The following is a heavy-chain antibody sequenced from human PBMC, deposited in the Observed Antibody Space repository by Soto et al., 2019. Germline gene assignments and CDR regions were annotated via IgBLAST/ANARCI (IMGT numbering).Heavy chain of an antibody. J-gene: IGHJ4*02. D-gene: IGHD5-18*01. Sequence: QVQLVQSGAEVKKPGSSVKVSCKASGGTFSSYAISWVRQAPGQGLEWMGGIIPIFGTANYAQKFQGRVTXXAXEXXSTAYMELSSLRSEDTAVYYCARGYTAMAHYYFDYWGQGTLVTVSS. CDR1: GGTFSSYA. V-gene: IGHV1-69*12. CDR2: IIPIFGTA. CDR3: ARGYTAMAHYYFDY.